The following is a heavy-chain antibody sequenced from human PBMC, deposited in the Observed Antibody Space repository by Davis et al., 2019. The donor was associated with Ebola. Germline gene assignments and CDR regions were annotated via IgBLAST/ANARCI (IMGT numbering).Heavy chain of an antibody. CDR1: GFTFSSYA. Sequence: GGSLRLSCAASGFTFSSYAMSWVRQAPGKGLEWVSAISGSGGSTYYADSVKGRFTISRDNSKNTLYLQMNSLRAEDTAVYYCAKDVLVRYYDFWSGCTVDYWGQGTLVTVSS. V-gene: IGHV3-23*01. D-gene: IGHD3-3*01. J-gene: IGHJ4*02. CDR2: ISGSGGST. CDR3: AKDVLVRYYDFWSGCTVDY.